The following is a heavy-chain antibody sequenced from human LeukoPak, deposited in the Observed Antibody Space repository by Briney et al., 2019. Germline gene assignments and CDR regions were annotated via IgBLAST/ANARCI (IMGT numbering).Heavy chain of an antibody. CDR2: INHSGST. J-gene: IGHJ6*03. Sequence: SETLSLTCAVYGGSFSGYYWSWIRQPPGKGLEWIGEINHSGSTNYNPSLKSRVTMSVDTSKNQFSLKLSSVTAADTAVYYCAREVRARYPQLYDGSGSYYSLYYYYMDVWGKGTTVTVSS. CDR1: GGSFSGYY. CDR3: AREVRARYPQLYDGSGSYYSLYYYYMDV. D-gene: IGHD3-10*01. V-gene: IGHV4-34*01.